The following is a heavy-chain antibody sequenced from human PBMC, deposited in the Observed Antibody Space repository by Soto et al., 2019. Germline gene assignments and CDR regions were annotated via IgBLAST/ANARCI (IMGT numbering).Heavy chain of an antibody. CDR3: ARGIAVAARGIGY. CDR2: IYHSGST. Sequence: PSETLSRTCAVSGGSISSSNWWSWVRRPPGKGLEWIGEIYHSGSTNYNPSLKSRVTISVDKSKNQFSLKLSSVTAADTAVYYCARGIAVAARGIGYWGQGTLVTVSS. CDR1: GGSISSSNW. D-gene: IGHD6-19*01. J-gene: IGHJ4*02. V-gene: IGHV4-4*02.